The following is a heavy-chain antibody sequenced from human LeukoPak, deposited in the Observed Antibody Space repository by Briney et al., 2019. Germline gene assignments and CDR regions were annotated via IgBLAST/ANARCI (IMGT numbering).Heavy chain of an antibody. D-gene: IGHD2-2*01. V-gene: IGHV3-53*01. CDR1: GFTVSSNY. Sequence: GGSLRLSCAASGFTVSSNYMSWVRQAPGKGLEWVSIIYSGGSTFYADPVKGRFTISRDNSKNTLYLQMNSLRAEDTAVYYCAREPRGTSSPFDYWGQGALVTVSS. J-gene: IGHJ4*02. CDR2: IYSGGST. CDR3: AREPRGTSSPFDY.